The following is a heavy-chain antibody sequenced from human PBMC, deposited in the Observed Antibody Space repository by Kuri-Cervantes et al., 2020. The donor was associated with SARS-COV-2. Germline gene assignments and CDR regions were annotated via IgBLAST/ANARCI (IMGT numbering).Heavy chain of an antibody. Sequence: SVKVSCKASGYTFTSYDINWVRQAPGQGLEWMGGIIPILGIANYAQKFQGRVTITADKSTSTAYMELSSLRSEDTAVYYFARSGSSGWSSDAYYGMDVWDQVTTVTVSS. CDR3: ARSGSSGWSSDAYYGMDV. J-gene: IGHJ6*02. CDR2: IIPILGIA. V-gene: IGHV1-69*10. D-gene: IGHD6-19*01. CDR1: GYTFTSYD.